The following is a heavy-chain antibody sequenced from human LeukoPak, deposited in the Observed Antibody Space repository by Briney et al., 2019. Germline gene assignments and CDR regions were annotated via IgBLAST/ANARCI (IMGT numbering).Heavy chain of an antibody. Sequence: TSETLSLTCTVSGGSISSSRYYWGWIRQPPGKGLEWIGSIYYSGSTYYNPSLKSRVTISVDTSKNQFSLKLSSVTAADTAVYYCARDNPVAGNRGIDYWGQGTLVTVSS. CDR1: GGSISSSRYY. V-gene: IGHV4-39*02. CDR2: IYYSGST. CDR3: ARDNPVAGNRGIDY. J-gene: IGHJ4*02. D-gene: IGHD6-19*01.